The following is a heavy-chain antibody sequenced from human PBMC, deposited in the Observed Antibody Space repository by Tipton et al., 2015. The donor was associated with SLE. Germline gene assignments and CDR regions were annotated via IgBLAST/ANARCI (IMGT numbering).Heavy chain of an antibody. J-gene: IGHJ6*02. CDR2: ISYDGSNK. D-gene: IGHD3-3*01. V-gene: IGHV3-30-3*01. CDR1: GFTFSSYA. CDR3: AKDYYDFWSGYSPYYYYYGMDV. Sequence: SLRLSCAASGFTFSSYAMHWVRQAPGKGLEWVAVISYDGSNKYYADSVKGRFTISRDNSKNTLYLQMNSLRAEDTAVYYCAKDYYDFWSGYSPYYYYYGMDVWGQGNTVPVSS.